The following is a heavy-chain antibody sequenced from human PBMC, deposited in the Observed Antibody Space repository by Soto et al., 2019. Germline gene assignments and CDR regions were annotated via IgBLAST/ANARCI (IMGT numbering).Heavy chain of an antibody. J-gene: IGHJ6*03. CDR1: GFTFSSYA. CDR3: AKYRTIFGVVTTYYYYYMDV. V-gene: IGHV3-23*01. Sequence: GGSLRLSCAASGFTFSSYAMSWVRQAPGKGLEWVSAISGSGGSTYYADSVKGRFTISRDNSKNTLYLQMNSLRAEDTAVYYCAKYRTIFGVVTTYYYYYMDVWGKGTTVIVSS. D-gene: IGHD3-3*01. CDR2: ISGSGGST.